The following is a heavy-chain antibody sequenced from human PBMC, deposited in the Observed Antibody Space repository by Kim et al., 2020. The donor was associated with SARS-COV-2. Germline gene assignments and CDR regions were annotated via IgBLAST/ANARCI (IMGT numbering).Heavy chain of an antibody. Sequence: ASVKVSCKVSGYTLTELSMHWVRQAPGKGLEWMGGFDPEDGETIYAQKFQGRVTMTEDTSTDTAYMELSSLRSEDTAVYYCATAESSSPTRRVYYFDYWGQGTLVTVSS. V-gene: IGHV1-24*01. CDR3: ATAESSSPTRRVYYFDY. CDR2: FDPEDGET. D-gene: IGHD6-13*01. J-gene: IGHJ4*02. CDR1: GYTLTELS.